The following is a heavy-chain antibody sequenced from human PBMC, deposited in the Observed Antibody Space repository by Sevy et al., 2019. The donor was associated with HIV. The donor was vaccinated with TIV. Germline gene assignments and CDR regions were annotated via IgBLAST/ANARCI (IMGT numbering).Heavy chain of an antibody. V-gene: IGHV3-9*03. D-gene: IGHD6-6*01. CDR1: GFSFGDYA. J-gene: IGHJ6*02. CDR3: AKDTDDQLRGYYGMDV. Sequence: GGSLRLSCAASGFSFGDYAMHWVRQVPGEGLEWVSGISWNSGTIGYADSVKGRFTISRDNAKNSLYLQMNSLKPEDMALYYCAKDTDDQLRGYYGMDVWGQGTTVTVSS. CDR2: ISWNSGTI.